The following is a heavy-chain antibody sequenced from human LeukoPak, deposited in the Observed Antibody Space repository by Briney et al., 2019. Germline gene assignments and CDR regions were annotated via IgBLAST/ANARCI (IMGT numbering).Heavy chain of an antibody. V-gene: IGHV4-34*01. CDR3: ARGWDTAMVFDY. CDR1: GGSFSGYY. J-gene: IGHJ4*02. CDR2: INHSGST. D-gene: IGHD5-18*01. Sequence: SETLSLTCAVYGGSFSGYYWSWIRQPPGKGLEWIGEINHSGSTNYNPSLKSRVTISVDTSKNQFSLKLSSVTAADTAVYYCARGWDTAMVFDYWGQGTLSPSPQ.